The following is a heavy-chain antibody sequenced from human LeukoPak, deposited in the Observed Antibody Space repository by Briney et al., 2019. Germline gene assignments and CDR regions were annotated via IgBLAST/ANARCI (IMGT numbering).Heavy chain of an antibody. CDR1: RYSISSGYY. CDR2: IYHSGST. V-gene: IGHV4-38-2*02. CDR3: ARGAANYYGSGSYYNVMGAYYFDY. Sequence: SETLSLTCNVSRYSISSGYYWGWIRQPPGKGLEWIGNIYHSGSTYYNPSLKSRVTISVDTSKNQFSLKLSSVTAADTAVYYCARGAANYYGSGSYYNVMGAYYFDYWGQGTLVTVSS. D-gene: IGHD3-10*01. J-gene: IGHJ4*02.